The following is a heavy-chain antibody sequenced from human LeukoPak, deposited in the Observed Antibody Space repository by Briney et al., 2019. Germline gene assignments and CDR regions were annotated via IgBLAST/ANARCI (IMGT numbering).Heavy chain of an antibody. Sequence: GGSLRLSCAASGFTFSSYSMNWVRQAPGKGLEWISYISSSSSTIYYADSVKGRFTISRDNAKNSLYLQMNSLRAEDTAVYYCARVLIYCSGGGCYGDSWGQGTLVTVSS. CDR3: ARVLIYCSGGGCYGDS. CDR2: ISSSSSTI. J-gene: IGHJ4*02. CDR1: GFTFSSYS. D-gene: IGHD2-15*01. V-gene: IGHV3-48*01.